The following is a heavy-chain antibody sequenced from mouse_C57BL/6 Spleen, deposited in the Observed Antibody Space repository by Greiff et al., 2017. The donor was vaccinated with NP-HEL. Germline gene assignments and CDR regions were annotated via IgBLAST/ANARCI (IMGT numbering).Heavy chain of an antibody. V-gene: IGHV5-17*01. J-gene: IGHJ1*03. D-gene: IGHD1-1*01. CDR2: LSSGTRTF. CDR1: GFTFSHYG. CDR3: ARNYAV. Sequence: EVKLMESGGGLVKPGGSLILSCAASGFTFSHYGLHWVRQAPAPGLAWVPYLSSGTRTFYSADTVKGRFTISRDNAQNTLFLQMTSLRSEDTAMYYCARNYAVWGTGTTVTVSS.